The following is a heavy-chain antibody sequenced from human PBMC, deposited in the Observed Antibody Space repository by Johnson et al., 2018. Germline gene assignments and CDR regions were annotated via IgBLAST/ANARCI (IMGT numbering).Heavy chain of an antibody. CDR3: ALREGVTKWDAFDF. D-gene: IGHD1-26*01. Sequence: QVQLVQSGAALRKPGASVKLSCKASGLRFSRNYLHWVRQAPGQGLEWMGLIKLSGDRTISAKRFQGRATMTTDTSTRTIYMELTSLRFYDTAVYYCALREGVTKWDAFDFWGQGTMVGVSS. V-gene: IGHV1-46*01. CDR2: IKLSGDRT. J-gene: IGHJ3*01. CDR1: GLRFSRNY.